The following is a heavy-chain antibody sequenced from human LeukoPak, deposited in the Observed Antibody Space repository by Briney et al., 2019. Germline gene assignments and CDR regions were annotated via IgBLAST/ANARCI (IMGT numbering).Heavy chain of an antibody. J-gene: IGHJ4*02. V-gene: IGHV4-59*12. CDR1: GGSLSRYY. D-gene: IGHD6-13*01. CDR3: ARWGPSRGYSSSPD. Sequence: SETLSLTCTVSGGSLSRYYWSWIRQPPGKRLEWIGYIFYSGSTNYSPSLKSRVTMSVDTSQNQFSLKLSSVTAADTAVYYCARWGPSRGYSSSPDWGQGTLVTASS. CDR2: IFYSGST.